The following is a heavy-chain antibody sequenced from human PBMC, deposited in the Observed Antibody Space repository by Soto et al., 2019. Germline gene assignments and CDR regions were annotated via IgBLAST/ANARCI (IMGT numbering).Heavy chain of an antibody. J-gene: IGHJ1*01. Sequence: EVQLVESGGGLVQPGGSLRLSCVASGFTLSSYWMYWVRQVPGKGLLWVSRISTDGSKTEYADSVKGRFTISRDNATSAMYLQMDSLRVEDMGVYYCARGPGHGGSYFEHWGQGTLVTVSS. D-gene: IGHD5-12*01. V-gene: IGHV3-74*03. CDR1: GFTLSSYW. CDR2: ISTDGSKT. CDR3: ARGPGHGGSYFEH.